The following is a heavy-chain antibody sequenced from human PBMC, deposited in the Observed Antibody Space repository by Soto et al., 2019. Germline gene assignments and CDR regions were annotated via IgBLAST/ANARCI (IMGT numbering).Heavy chain of an antibody. CDR2: IYAGDSDT. CDR3: VKGYGNYFRNINFDC. Sequence: GESLKISCKGSGYTFTSYWIGWVRQMPVKGLEWMGIIYAGDSDTKYSPSFQGQVTISADKSINTAYLQWSSLKASDTAMYYCVKGYGNYFRNINFDCWGQRTLVTVSS. V-gene: IGHV5-51*01. J-gene: IGHJ4*02. CDR1: GYTFTSYW. D-gene: IGHD1-7*01.